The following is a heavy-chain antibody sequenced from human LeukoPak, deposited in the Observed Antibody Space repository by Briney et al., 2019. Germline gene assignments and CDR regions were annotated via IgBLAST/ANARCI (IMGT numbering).Heavy chain of an antibody. D-gene: IGHD2-21*01. J-gene: IGHJ4*02. CDR2: SYYSEST. Sequence: PSETLSLTCTVSDGSISSYYWSWIRQPPGKGLEWIGYSYYSESTNYNSSLKSRVTISVDTSKNQFSLKVSSVTAADTAVYYCARHVVELGVNAAFGYWGQGTLVTVSS. CDR1: DGSISSYY. V-gene: IGHV4-59*08. CDR3: ARHVVELGVNAAFGY.